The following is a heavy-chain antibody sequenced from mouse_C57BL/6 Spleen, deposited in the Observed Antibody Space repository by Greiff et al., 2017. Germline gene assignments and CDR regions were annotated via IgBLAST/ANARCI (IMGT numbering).Heavy chain of an antibody. Sequence: QVQLQQPGAELVRPGSSVKLSCKASGYTFTSYWMDWVKQRPGQGLEWIGNIYPSDSETHYNQKFKDKATLTVDKSSSTAYMQLSSLASEDSAVYYCARGGGAMDYWGQGTSVTVSS. CDR3: ARGGGAMDY. J-gene: IGHJ4*01. CDR2: IYPSDSET. CDR1: GYTFTSYW. V-gene: IGHV1-61*01.